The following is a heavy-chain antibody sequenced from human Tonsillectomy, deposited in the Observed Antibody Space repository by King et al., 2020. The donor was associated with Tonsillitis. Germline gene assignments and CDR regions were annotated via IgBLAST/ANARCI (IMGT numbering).Heavy chain of an antibody. Sequence: VQLVESGGGLVQPGGSLRLSCAASGFTFTTYWMIWVRQAPGKGLEWVANINQNGSVKYYVDSVKGRFTISRDNSKNYLYLEMNSLRGEETAVYYCARVGGWGWFDPWGQGTLVTVSS. J-gene: IGHJ5*02. V-gene: IGHV3-7*01. D-gene: IGHD3-16*01. CDR3: ARVGGWGWFDP. CDR1: GFTFTTYW. CDR2: INQNGSVK.